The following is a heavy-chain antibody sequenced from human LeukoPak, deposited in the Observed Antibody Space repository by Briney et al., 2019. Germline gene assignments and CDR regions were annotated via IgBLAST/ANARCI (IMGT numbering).Heavy chain of an antibody. V-gene: IGHV4-59*02. CDR1: GGSVKSYY. Sequence: SETLSLTCTVSGGSVKSYYWSWIRQSPGKGLEWIAYIHYSGSTNYNPSLKSRVTISVDTSKNQFSLKLSSVTAADTAVYYCARDQTSKGDAFDIWAKGQWSPSLQ. J-gene: IGHJ3*02. CDR3: ARDQTSKGDAFDI. CDR2: IHYSGST.